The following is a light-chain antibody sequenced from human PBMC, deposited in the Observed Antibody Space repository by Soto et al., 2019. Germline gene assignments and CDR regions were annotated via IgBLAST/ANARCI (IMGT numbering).Light chain of an antibody. J-gene: IGKJ4*01. V-gene: IGKV1-9*01. Sequence: DIQVTQSPSFLSASVGDRVTVTCRSSQDISSYLAWYQQKPGKAPKILIYGASTLQSGVPPRFSGSGSGTEFTLTISSLQPDDFATYYCQQFDTYPLTFGGGTKVEIK. CDR2: GAS. CDR1: QDISSY. CDR3: QQFDTYPLT.